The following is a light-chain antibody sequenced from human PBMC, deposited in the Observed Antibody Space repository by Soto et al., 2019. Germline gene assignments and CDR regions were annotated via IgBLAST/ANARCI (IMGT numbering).Light chain of an antibody. V-gene: IGLV2-8*01. CDR2: EVT. CDR3: SSYAGSNNFV. CDR1: SSDVGYYDY. J-gene: IGLJ1*01. Sequence: QSVLTQPPSASGFPGQSVTISCTGTSSDVGYYDYVSWYQQHPGKAPKLVIYEVTKRPSGVPDRVSASKSGNTASLTVSGLRAEDEADYYGSSYAGSNNFVFGSGTKLTVL.